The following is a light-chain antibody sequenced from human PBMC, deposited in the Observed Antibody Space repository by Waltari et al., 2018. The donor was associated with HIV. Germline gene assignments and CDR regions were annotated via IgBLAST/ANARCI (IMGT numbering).Light chain of an antibody. Sequence: NSMLTQPHSVSESPGKTVTISCTRSSGSIASNFVQWYQPRPGSAPTTVIYEENEPPSGVPDRFSASTYISSNSASLTISGLKTEDEADYYCQSCDSNNIVIFGGGTKLAVL. CDR1: SGSIASNF. V-gene: IGLV6-57*04. CDR2: EEN. J-gene: IGLJ2*01. CDR3: QSCDSNNIVI.